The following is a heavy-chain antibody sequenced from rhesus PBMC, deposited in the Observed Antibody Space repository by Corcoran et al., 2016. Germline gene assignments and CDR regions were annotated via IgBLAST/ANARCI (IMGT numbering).Heavy chain of an antibody. V-gene: IGHV4S11*01. D-gene: IGHD6-13*01. CDR2: FSGTISSA. J-gene: IGHJ4*01. CDR1: GVSIPSHY. CDR3: TRDLRYNTWSLDY. Sequence: QLQLQESGPGLVKPSETLSLACAVSGVSIPSHYWRWIRQAPGTGLEWIGYFSGTISSATYNPSLKSRVTLSGDTSRNQLSLRLTSVTAADTAVYYCTRDLRYNTWSLDYWGQGVLVTVSS.